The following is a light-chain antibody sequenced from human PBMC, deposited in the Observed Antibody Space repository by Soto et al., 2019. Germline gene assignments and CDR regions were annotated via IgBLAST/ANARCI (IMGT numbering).Light chain of an antibody. J-gene: IGKJ1*01. CDR3: QQYGGSPGT. Sequence: EIVMTQSPGTLSLSPGERATLSCRASQTGSNSYLAWYQQKPGQAPRLLIFGASIRDTGIPDRFSGSGSGTDFTLTISRLESEDFAVYYCQQYGGSPGTFGQGTKVDIK. CDR1: QTGSNSY. V-gene: IGKV3-20*01. CDR2: GAS.